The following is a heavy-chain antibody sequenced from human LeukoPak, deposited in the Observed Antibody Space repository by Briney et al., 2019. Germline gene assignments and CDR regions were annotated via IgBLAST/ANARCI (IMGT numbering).Heavy chain of an antibody. V-gene: IGHV4-59*01. CDR1: GGSISSYY. J-gene: IGHJ5*02. Sequence: PSETLSLTCTVSGGSISSYYWSWTRQPPGEGLEWSGYIYYSGSTNYNPSLKSRVTISVDTSKNQFSLKLSSVTAADAAVYYCARGGSLWFGELLSGNWFDPWGQGTLVTVSS. CDR3: ARGGSLWFGELLSGNWFDP. CDR2: IYYSGST. D-gene: IGHD3-10*01.